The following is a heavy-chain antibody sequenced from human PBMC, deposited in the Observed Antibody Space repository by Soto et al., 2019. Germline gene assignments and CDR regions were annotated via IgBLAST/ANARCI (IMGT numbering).Heavy chain of an antibody. D-gene: IGHD2-2*01. CDR3: ARALYCYSTSCYYYSYYVMDV. J-gene: IGHJ6*02. CDR1: GFTFRTYS. Sequence: GGSLRLSCSDSGFTFRTYSINWVRQAPGKGLEWVSSISSSDSYIYYADSVKGRFTISRDNAKNSLYLQMNSLRAEDTAVYYCARALYCYSTSCYYYSYYVMDVWGQGTTVTVSS. CDR2: ISSSDSYI. V-gene: IGHV3-21*01.